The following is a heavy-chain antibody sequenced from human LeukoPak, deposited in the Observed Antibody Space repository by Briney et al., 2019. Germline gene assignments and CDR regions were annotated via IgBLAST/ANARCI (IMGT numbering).Heavy chain of an antibody. CDR2: MNPNSGNT. D-gene: IGHD3-3*02. CDR3: ARDKRGPISVSIGAFDI. J-gene: IGHJ3*02. V-gene: IGHV1-8*03. CDR1: GYTFTSYD. Sequence: GASVKVSCKASGYTFTSYDINWVRQATGQGLEWMGWMNPNSGNTGYAQKFQGRVTITRNTSISTAYMELSSLRSEDTAVYYCARDKRGPISVSIGAFDIWGQGTMVTVSS.